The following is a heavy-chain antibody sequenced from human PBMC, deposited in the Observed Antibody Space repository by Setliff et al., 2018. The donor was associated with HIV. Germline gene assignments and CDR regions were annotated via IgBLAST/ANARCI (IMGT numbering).Heavy chain of an antibody. Sequence: SETLSLTCTVSGDSISSSDYFWTWIRQRPGKGLEWIGYIYHSGSTYYNPSLKSRLTMSVDTSKNQFSLKLLSVTAADTAVYFCARGEGTTSRTGCYYYYMDVWGKGTTVTVSS. D-gene: IGHD1-7*01. CDR2: IYHSGST. V-gene: IGHV4-31*03. CDR3: ARGEGTTSRTGCYYYYMDV. CDR1: GDSISSSDYF. J-gene: IGHJ6*03.